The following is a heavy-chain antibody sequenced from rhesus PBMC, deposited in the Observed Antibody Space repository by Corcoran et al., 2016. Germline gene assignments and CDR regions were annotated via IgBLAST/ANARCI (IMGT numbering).Heavy chain of an antibody. CDR3: ARGSITSGTYGLDS. CDR2: IYWNDEK. D-gene: IGHD1-38*01. CDR1: GFSLSPRGMG. Sequence: QVTLKESGPALVKPTQTLTLTCPFSGFSLSPRGMGVGWVRQPPGKALEWLASIYWNDEKYYRTSLKSRLTISKDTSKIQVGLRMTNMDPMDTATYFCARGSITSGTYGLDSWGQGVVVTVSS. V-gene: IGHV2S1*01. J-gene: IGHJ6*01.